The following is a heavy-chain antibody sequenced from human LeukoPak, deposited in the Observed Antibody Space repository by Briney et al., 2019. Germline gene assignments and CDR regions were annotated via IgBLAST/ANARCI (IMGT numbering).Heavy chain of an antibody. CDR1: GFTFSSYA. CDR2: IIGSGTTT. CDR3: AVTPGYCTGENYYCPLAY. Sequence: PRGSLRLSCAASGFTFSSYAMSWVRQAPRKGLEWVSVIIGSGTTTRYAESVKGRFTISRDNSKNTVFLQMNSLRAEDTAVYYCAVTPGYCTGENYYCPLAYWGQGTLVTVSS. V-gene: IGHV3-23*01. D-gene: IGHD2-8*02. J-gene: IGHJ4*02.